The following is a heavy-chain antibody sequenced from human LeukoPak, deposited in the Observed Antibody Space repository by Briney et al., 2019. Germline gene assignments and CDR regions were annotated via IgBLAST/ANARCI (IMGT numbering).Heavy chain of an antibody. CDR3: ARAGIMITFGGVIDYDY. V-gene: IGHV1-18*01. D-gene: IGHD3-16*02. CDR1: GYTFTSYG. Sequence: ASVKVSCMASGYTFTSYGISWVRHAPGQGLELMGWISAYNGNTNYAQKLQGRVTMTTDTSTSTAYMELRSLRSDDTAVYYCARAGIMITFGGVIDYDYWGQGTLVTVSS. J-gene: IGHJ4*02. CDR2: ISAYNGNT.